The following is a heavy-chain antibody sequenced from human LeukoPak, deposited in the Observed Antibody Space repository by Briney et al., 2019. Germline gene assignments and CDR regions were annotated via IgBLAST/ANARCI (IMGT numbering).Heavy chain of an antibody. V-gene: IGHV4-59*01. CDR3: ARTTEGYCRGRSCYSYYYYMDV. CDR1: GGSISYYY. CDR2: IDYSGST. Sequence: PSETLSLTCTVSGGSISYYYWSWIRQPPGKGLEWIGYIDYSGSTNYNPSLKSRVTISVDTSKNQFSLKLSSVTAADTAVYYCARTTEGYCRGRSCYSYYYYMDVWGKGTTVTVSS. D-gene: IGHD2-15*01. J-gene: IGHJ6*03.